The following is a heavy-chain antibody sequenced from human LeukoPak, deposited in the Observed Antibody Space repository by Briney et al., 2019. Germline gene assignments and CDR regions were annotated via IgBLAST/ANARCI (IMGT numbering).Heavy chain of an antibody. V-gene: IGHV3-21*01. CDR1: GFTFSSYS. CDR3: ARFIAAPYYFDY. J-gene: IGHJ4*02. CDR2: ISSSRSYI. Sequence: GGSLRLSCAASGFTFSSYSMNWFRQAPGKGLEWVSFISSSRSYIYYADSVKGRFTISRDNAKNSLYLQMNSLRAEDTAVYYCARFIAAPYYFDYWGRGTLVTVSS. D-gene: IGHD6-13*01.